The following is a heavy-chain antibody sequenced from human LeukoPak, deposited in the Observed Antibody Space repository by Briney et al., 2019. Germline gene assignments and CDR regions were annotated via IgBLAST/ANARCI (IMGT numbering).Heavy chain of an antibody. D-gene: IGHD3-22*01. Sequence: GGALRLSCAAPGFPLRILGMYWVRQGPGKGLEWVAFIRYDGSNKYYADSVKGRFTISRENSKNTLYLQMNSLRAEDTAVYYCSRDRHSIGSTCDGLWGQGTRVTVSS. CDR3: SRDRHSIGSTCDGL. V-gene: IGHV3-30*02. CDR2: IRYDGSNK. J-gene: IGHJ4*02. CDR1: GFPLRILG.